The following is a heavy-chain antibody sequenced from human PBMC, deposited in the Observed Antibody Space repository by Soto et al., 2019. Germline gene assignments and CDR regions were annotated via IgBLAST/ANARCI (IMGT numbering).Heavy chain of an antibody. D-gene: IGHD1-1*01. V-gene: IGHV4-39*02. Sequence: QLQLQESGPGLVKPSETLSLTCSVSGASIINSSYSWGWLRQTTGKGLEWIASIYQSGSAYYSSSLKSRVTISVDTSTHRFSLKLTSVTAADTGVYYCWRRGVAAGGTVVDHWGQGTLVTVSS. CDR3: WRRGVAAGGTVVDH. CDR1: GASIINSSYS. J-gene: IGHJ4*02. CDR2: IYQSGSA.